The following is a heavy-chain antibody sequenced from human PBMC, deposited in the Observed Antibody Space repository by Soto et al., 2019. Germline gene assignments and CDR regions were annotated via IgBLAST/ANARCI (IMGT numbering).Heavy chain of an antibody. CDR1: GVSISSYY. V-gene: IGHV4-59*01. J-gene: IGHJ4*02. D-gene: IGHD6-6*01. Sequence: ETLSLTCPVSGVSISSYYWTWIRQPPGKGLEWIGYISYSGDTNYDPSLKSRVTMSVDTSKNHFSLKLSSVTAADTAVYHCARIGYSSSAHYLDYWGQGTLVTVSS. CDR2: ISYSGDT. CDR3: ARIGYSSSAHYLDY.